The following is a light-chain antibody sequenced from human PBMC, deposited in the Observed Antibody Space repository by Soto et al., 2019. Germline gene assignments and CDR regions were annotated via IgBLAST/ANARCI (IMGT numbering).Light chain of an antibody. J-gene: IGKJ1*01. Sequence: DIQLTQSPSSLSASVGDKVTITCRASQSIRSYLNWYQQKPGKAPKLLIYAASSLQSGVPSRFSGSGSGTDFTLTISCLQSEDFATYYCQQYYSYPRTFGQGTKVDIK. CDR2: AAS. V-gene: IGKV1-39*01. CDR3: QQYYSYPRT. CDR1: QSIRSY.